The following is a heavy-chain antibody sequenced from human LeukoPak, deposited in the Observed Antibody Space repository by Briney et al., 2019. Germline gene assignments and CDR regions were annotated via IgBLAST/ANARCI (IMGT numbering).Heavy chain of an antibody. Sequence: ASVKVSCKASGGTYSSYAISWVRQAPGQGLEWMGGIIPIFGTANYAQKFQGRVTITADESTSTAYMELSSLRSEDTAVYYCARWGYYYDSSGYFHWGQGTLVTVSS. CDR2: IIPIFGTA. CDR3: ARWGYYYDSSGYFH. V-gene: IGHV1-69*13. D-gene: IGHD3-22*01. CDR1: GGTYSSYA. J-gene: IGHJ4*02.